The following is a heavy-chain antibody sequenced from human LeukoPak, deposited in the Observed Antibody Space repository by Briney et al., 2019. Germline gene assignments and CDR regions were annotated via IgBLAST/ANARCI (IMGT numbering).Heavy chain of an antibody. J-gene: IGHJ4*01. CDR1: GGTFSSYA. Sequence: SVKVSCKASGGTFSSYAISWVRQAPGQGLEWMGRIIPIFGTANYAQKFQGRVTITTDESTSTAYMELSSLRSEDTAVYYCAGVGKYCCGGSCGLVFDYWGQGTLVTGSS. D-gene: IGHD2-15*01. CDR2: IIPIFGTA. CDR3: AGVGKYCCGGSCGLVFDY. V-gene: IGHV1-69*05.